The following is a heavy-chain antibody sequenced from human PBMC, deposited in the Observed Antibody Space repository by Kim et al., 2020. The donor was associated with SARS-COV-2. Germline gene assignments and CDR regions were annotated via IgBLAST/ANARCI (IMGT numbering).Heavy chain of an antibody. CDR1: GFTFSSYS. J-gene: IGHJ4*02. D-gene: IGHD3-3*01. Sequence: GGSLRLSCAASGFTFSSYSMNWVRQAPGKGLEWVSYISSSSTIYYADSVKGRFTISRDNAKNSLYLQMNSLRAEDTAVYYCARDFRWLLSSAGFDYWGQG. CDR3: ARDFRWLLSSAGFDY. V-gene: IGHV3-48*04. CDR2: ISSSSTI.